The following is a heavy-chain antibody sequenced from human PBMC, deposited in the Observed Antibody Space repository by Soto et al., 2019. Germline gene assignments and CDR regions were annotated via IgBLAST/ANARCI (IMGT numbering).Heavy chain of an antibody. CDR3: AIRASYYDSSGYFDY. J-gene: IGHJ4*02. CDR2: IYYSGST. D-gene: IGHD3-22*01. V-gene: IGHV4-30-4*01. CDR1: GGSISSGDYY. Sequence: SETLSLTCTVSGGSISSGDYYWSWIRQPPGKGLEWIGYIYYSGSTYYNPSLKSRVTISVDTSKNQFSLRLSSVTAEDTAVYYCAIRASYYDSSGYFDYWGQGTLVTVSS.